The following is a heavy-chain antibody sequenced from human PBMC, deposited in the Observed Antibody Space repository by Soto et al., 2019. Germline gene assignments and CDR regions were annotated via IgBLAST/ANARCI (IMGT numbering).Heavy chain of an antibody. D-gene: IGHD3-10*01. CDR1: GFTVSSYS. V-gene: IGHV3-21*01. CDR2: ISSSSSYI. Sequence: PGGSLRLSCAASGFTVSSYSMNWVRQAPGKGLEWVSSISSSSSYIYYADSVKGRFTISRDNAKNSLYLQMNSLRAEDTAVYYCAREGMGYYYGSGSYSEHYYYYMDVWGKGTTVTVSS. CDR3: AREGMGYYYGSGSYSEHYYYYMDV. J-gene: IGHJ6*03.